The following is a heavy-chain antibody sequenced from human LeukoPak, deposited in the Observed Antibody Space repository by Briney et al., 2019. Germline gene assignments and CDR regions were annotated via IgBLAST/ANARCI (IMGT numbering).Heavy chain of an antibody. CDR1: GFTFSSYG. CDR3: AKDVTPYYYDSSGLPDY. V-gene: IGHV3-30*02. CDR2: IRYDGSNK. J-gene: IGHJ4*02. Sequence: SGGSLRLSCAASGFTFSSYGMHWVRQAPGKGLEWVAFIRYDGSNKYYADSVKGRFTISRDNSKNTLYLQMNSLRAEDTAVYYCAKDVTPYYYDSSGLPDYWGQGTLVTVSS. D-gene: IGHD3-22*01.